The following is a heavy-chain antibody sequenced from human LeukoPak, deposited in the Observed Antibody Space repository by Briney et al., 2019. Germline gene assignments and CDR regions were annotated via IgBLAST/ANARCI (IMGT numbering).Heavy chain of an antibody. Sequence: GGSLRLSCAASGFTFSSYGMHWVRQAPGKGLEWVAVISYDGSNKYYADSVKGRFTISRDNSKNTLYLQMNSLRAEDTAVYYCAKDMGVQLWEKQPDFDYWGQGTLVTVSS. CDR2: ISYDGSNK. V-gene: IGHV3-30*18. D-gene: IGHD5-18*01. CDR1: GFTFSSYG. J-gene: IGHJ4*02. CDR3: AKDMGVQLWEKQPDFDY.